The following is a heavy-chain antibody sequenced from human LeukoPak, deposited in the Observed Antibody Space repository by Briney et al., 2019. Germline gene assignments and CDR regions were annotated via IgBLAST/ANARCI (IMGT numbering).Heavy chain of an antibody. CDR3: ARAVSEQQLVRVKNWFDP. J-gene: IGHJ5*02. Sequence: SETLSLTCSVSGVSISSGGNYWGWSRQPPGTTLEWIGEINHSGSTNYNPSLKSRVTISVDTSKNQFSLKLSSVTAADTAVYYCARAVSEQQLVRVKNWFDPWGQGTLVTVSS. CDR1: GVSISSGGNY. V-gene: IGHV4-39*07. D-gene: IGHD6-13*01. CDR2: INHSGST.